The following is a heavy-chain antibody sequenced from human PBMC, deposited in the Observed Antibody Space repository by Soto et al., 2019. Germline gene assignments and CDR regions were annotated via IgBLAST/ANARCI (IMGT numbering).Heavy chain of an antibody. D-gene: IGHD3-22*01. V-gene: IGHV5-10-1*01. CDR1: GYSFTSYW. Sequence: GESLKISCNGSGYSFTSYWLSWVRQMPGKGLDWMGRIDPSDSYTNYSPSFEGHVTISAGQSLSTAYLPCRSLQGSDTALVYCASPRSGSGYQQGDDPFGDWGQGTRVTVS. CDR3: ASPRSGSGYQQGDDPFGD. J-gene: IGHJ3*01. CDR2: IDPSDSYT.